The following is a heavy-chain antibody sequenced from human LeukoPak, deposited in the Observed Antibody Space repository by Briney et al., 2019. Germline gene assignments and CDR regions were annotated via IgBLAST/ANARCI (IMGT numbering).Heavy chain of an antibody. CDR2: ISWNSGSI. V-gene: IGHV3-9*01. CDR3: AKDFTAMVRGGDY. Sequence: PGGSLRLSCAASGFTFDDYAMHWVRQAPGKGLEWVSGISWNSGSIGYADSVKGRFTISRDNAKNSLYLQMNSLRAEDTALYYCAKDFTAMVRGGDYWGQGTLVTVFS. D-gene: IGHD5-18*01. J-gene: IGHJ4*02. CDR1: GFTFDDYA.